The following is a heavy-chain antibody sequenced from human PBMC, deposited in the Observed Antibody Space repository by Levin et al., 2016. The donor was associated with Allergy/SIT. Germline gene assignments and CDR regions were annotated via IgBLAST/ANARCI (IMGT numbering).Heavy chain of an antibody. CDR2: IYYTGHT. V-gene: IGHV4-59*01. D-gene: IGHD5-12*01. J-gene: IGHJ6*02. CDR3: ARVEWTYRGSGPLYHGMDV. CDR1: GGSISTYY. Sequence: SETLSLTCTVSGGSISTYYWTWIRQAPGKGLEWIGYIYYTGHTNSNPSLTSRVTVSVDTSKNQISLKVTSVTAADTAVYYCARVEWTYRGSGPLYHGMDVWGQGTTVTVSS.